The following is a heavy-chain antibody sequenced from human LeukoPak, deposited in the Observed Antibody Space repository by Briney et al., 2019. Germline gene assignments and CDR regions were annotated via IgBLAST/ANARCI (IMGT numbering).Heavy chain of an antibody. CDR2: IYTCGNT. CDR3: ARVVVGATTGYYFDY. J-gene: IGHJ4*02. D-gene: IGHD1-26*01. Sequence: SETLSLTCTVSGGSISSYYWSWIRQSAGKGLEWVWRIYTCGNTNYNRSLGNTKYNPSLTSRVTISVDKSKNQFSLKVTSVTAADTAVYYCARVVVGATTGYYFDYWGQGTLVTVSS. V-gene: IGHV4-4*07. CDR1: GGSISSYY.